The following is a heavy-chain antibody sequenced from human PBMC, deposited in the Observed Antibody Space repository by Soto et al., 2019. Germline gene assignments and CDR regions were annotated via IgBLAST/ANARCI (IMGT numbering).Heavy chain of an antibody. CDR2: IWYDGSDQ. Sequence: QVQLVESGGGVVQPGGSLRLSCAASGFTFSTYVMHWVRHAPGKGLEWVALIWYDGSDQYYADSVKGRFTISRDKSNTTLDMQMNSLRAEDTAIYDFERTPWPGNCTNGVCYLPDYLCQGTLVTVSS. CDR3: ERTPWPGNCTNGVCYLPDY. D-gene: IGHD2-8*01. CDR1: GFTFSTYV. J-gene: IGHJ4*02. V-gene: IGHV3-33*01.